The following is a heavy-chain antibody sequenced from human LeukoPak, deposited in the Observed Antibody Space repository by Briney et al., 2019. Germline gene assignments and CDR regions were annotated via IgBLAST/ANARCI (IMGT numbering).Heavy chain of an antibody. D-gene: IGHD3-10*01. CDR2: IRWNSGSI. V-gene: IGHV3-9*01. J-gene: IGHJ3*02. Sequence: VRSLRLSCAASGFTFDDYAMHGVPQAPGEGGGWGSGIRWNSGSIGYADSVRGRFTISRDNAKNSLYLQMNSMRAEDTALYYCAKDMGGKYGSGSYSAFDIWGQGTMVTVSS. CDR3: AKDMGGKYGSGSYSAFDI. CDR1: GFTFDDYA.